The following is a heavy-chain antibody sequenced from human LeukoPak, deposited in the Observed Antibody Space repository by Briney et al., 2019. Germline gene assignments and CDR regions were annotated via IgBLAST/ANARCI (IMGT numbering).Heavy chain of an antibody. J-gene: IGHJ4*02. Sequence: SETLSLTCTVSGGSISRSSYYWGWIRQPPGKGLEWIGSMYYSGSTYYNPSLKSRVTISVDTSKNQFSLKLSSVTAADTAVYYCAKENWVYNWKYDSSGSGINYWGQGTLVTVSS. D-gene: IGHD3-22*01. V-gene: IGHV4-39*07. CDR1: GGSISRSSYY. CDR3: AKENWVYNWKYDSSGSGINY. CDR2: MYYSGST.